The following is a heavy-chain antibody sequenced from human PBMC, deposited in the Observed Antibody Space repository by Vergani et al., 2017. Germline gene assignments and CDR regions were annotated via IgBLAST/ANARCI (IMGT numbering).Heavy chain of an antibody. V-gene: IGHV3-30*02. J-gene: IGHJ4*02. CDR3: ANYLRDSTDGLPDS. CDR2: IGKDGINT. Sequence: QVQLVESAGGVVQPGGALRLSCAASGFTFSNFGLHWIRQAPGKGREWLAYIGKDGINTKYRDAVKGRFTVSRDNSKDILYLQIDSLRSEDTALYYCANYLRDSTDGLPDSWGPGTIVIVSS. CDR1: GFTFSNFG. D-gene: IGHD2-21*02.